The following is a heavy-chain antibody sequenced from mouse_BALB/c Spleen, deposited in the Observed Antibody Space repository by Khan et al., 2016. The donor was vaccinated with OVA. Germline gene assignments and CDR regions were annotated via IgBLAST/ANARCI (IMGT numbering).Heavy chain of an antibody. J-gene: IGHJ2*01. V-gene: IGHV3-2*02. CDR1: GYSITSDYA. CDR3: ARSVTITTVVATDFDY. CDR2: ISYSGRT. Sequence: EVQLQESGPGLVKPSQSLSLTCTVTGYSITSDYAWNWIRQFPGNKLEWMGYISYSGRTSYNPSLKSRFSITRDTSKNQFFLHFNSVTTEDTATYYCARSVTITTVVATDFDYWGQGTTLPVSS. D-gene: IGHD1-1*01.